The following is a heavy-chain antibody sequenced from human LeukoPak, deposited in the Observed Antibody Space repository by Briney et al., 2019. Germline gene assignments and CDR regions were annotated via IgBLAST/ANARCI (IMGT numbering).Heavy chain of an antibody. CDR3: ARGRWQPLVPFFGGRRKHDAFDI. J-gene: IGHJ3*02. V-gene: IGHV4-34*01. CDR1: GGSFSGYY. D-gene: IGHD6-13*01. CDR2: IHHREST. Sequence: ETSETLSLTFAVYGGSFSGYYGGWSRQPPGKGLELDGGIHHRESTNYNPSLQSRVTISVDTSKNKFSRKLSSVTAADTAVYYCARGRWQPLVPFFGGRRKHDAFDIWGQGTMVTVSS.